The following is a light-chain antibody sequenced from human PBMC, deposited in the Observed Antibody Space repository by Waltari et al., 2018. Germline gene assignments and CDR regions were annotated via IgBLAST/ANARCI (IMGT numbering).Light chain of an antibody. Sequence: DIQMAQSTSSWSASVGDRVTITCRASQSIISHLNWYQQKPRKAPKLLIYAASSLQSRVTSMFSGSGSGTDFTLSISSLQPDDFATYYCQQSYSTPHPFGGGTKVEIK. CDR2: AAS. CDR3: QQSYSTPHP. J-gene: IGKJ4*01. V-gene: IGKV1-39*01. CDR1: QSIISH.